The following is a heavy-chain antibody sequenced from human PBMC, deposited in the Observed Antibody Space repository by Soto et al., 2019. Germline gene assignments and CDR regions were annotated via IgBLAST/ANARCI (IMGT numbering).Heavy chain of an antibody. CDR1: GFTFSSYA. J-gene: IGHJ4*02. CDR3: AREPPRIVGAGGR. CDR2: ISYDGSNK. D-gene: IGHD1-26*01. V-gene: IGHV3-30-3*01. Sequence: GGSLRLSCAASGFTFSSYAMHWVRQAPGKGLEWVAVISYDGSNKYYADSVKGRFTISRDNSKNTLYLQMNSLRAEDTAVYYCAREPPRIVGAGGRWGQGTLVTVSS.